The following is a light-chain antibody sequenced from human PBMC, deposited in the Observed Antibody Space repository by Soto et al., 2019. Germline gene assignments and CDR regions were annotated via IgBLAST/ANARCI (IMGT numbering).Light chain of an antibody. CDR1: SSNIGNNA. V-gene: IGLV1-36*01. J-gene: IGLJ2*01. CDR2: YDD. CDR3: AAWDDSLNGVV. Sequence: QSVLTQPPSVSEAPRQRVTISCSGSSSNIGNNAVNWYQQLPGKAPKLLIYYDDLLPSGVSDRFSGSKSGTSASLAISGLQSEDDADCYCAAWDDSLNGVVFGGGTKLTVL.